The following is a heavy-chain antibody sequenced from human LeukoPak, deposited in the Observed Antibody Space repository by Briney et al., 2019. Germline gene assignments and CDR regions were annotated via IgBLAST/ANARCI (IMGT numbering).Heavy chain of an antibody. CDR3: ARKEMGGSGRVGFDY. Sequence: GASVKVSCKASGGTFSSYAISGVRQAPGQGLEWMGGIIPIFGTANYAQKFQGRVTITADESTSTAYMELSSLRSEDTAVYYCARKEMGGSGRVGFDYWGQGTLVTVSS. CDR2: IIPIFGTA. J-gene: IGHJ4*02. D-gene: IGHD3-10*01. CDR1: GGTFSSYA. V-gene: IGHV1-69*13.